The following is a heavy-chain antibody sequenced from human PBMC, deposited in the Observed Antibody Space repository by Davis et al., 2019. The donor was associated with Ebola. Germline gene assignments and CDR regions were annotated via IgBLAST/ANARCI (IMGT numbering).Heavy chain of an antibody. CDR1: GFTFDDHG. CDR2: INWNGGKT. J-gene: IGHJ4*02. D-gene: IGHD1-26*01. CDR3: ARASGGSLTEVDY. V-gene: IGHV3-20*04. Sequence: GESLKISCEASGFTFDDHGMSWVRQAPGKGLEWVSGINWNGGKTGYADSLKGRFTISRDNAKNSLYLQMNSLRVEDTALYYCARASGGSLTEVDYWGQGTLVTVSS.